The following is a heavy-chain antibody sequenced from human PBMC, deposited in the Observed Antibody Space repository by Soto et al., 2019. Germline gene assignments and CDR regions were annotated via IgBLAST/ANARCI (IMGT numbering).Heavy chain of an antibody. V-gene: IGHV3-74*01. J-gene: IGHJ5*02. Sequence: GVSLRLSCAASGFNLGSYWMHWVRQAPGKGLVWVSRINDYGTTINYAESVEGRFTISRDDAKSEVYLQMNNLRAEDTAVYNCVTGGLEPFDHWGQGARVTVSS. CDR2: INDYGTTI. CDR1: GFNLGSYW. D-gene: IGHD1-1*01. CDR3: VTGGLEPFDH.